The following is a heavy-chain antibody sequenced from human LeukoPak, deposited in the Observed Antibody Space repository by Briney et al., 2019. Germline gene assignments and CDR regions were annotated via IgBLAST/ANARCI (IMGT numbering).Heavy chain of an antibody. Sequence: GGSLRLSCAASGFTCSDYSMNWVRQAPGKGLEWVSYISSSGFTLNYADSVKGRFTISRDNAKNSLYLQMNSLRAEDTAVYYCARQIDGFGEFDYFDYWGQGTLVTVSS. J-gene: IGHJ4*02. D-gene: IGHD3-10*01. V-gene: IGHV3-48*01. CDR2: ISSSGFTL. CDR3: ARQIDGFGEFDYFDY. CDR1: GFTCSDYS.